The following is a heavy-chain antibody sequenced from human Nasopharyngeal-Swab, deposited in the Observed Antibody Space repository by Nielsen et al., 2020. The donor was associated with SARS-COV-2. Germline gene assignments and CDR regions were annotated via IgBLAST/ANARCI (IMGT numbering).Heavy chain of an antibody. CDR2: ISYDGSNK. D-gene: IGHD6-13*01. J-gene: IGHJ4*02. CDR3: AKMAGYSSSWYGSSLIDY. Sequence: GGSLRLSCAASGFTFSSYCMHWVRPAPGKGPEWVAVISYDGSNKYYADSVKGRFTISRDNSKNTLYLQMNSLRAEDTAVYYCAKMAGYSSSWYGSSLIDYWGQGTLVTVSS. V-gene: IGHV3-30*18. CDR1: GFTFSSYC.